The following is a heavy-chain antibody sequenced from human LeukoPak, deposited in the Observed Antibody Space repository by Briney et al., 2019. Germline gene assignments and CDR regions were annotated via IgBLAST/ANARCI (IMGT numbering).Heavy chain of an antibody. Sequence: GGSLRLSCAPSGFTFSSYAMSWLRQAPGKGLEWVSAISNSGDSTNCADCVKGRFTISRDISKNTLYLQMNTLRAEDTALYYCAKAMPCTSTICYRFDYWGRGTLVTVSP. V-gene: IGHV3-23*01. CDR2: ISNSGDST. D-gene: IGHD2-2*01. J-gene: IGHJ4*02. CDR3: AKAMPCTSTICYRFDY. CDR1: GFTFSSYA.